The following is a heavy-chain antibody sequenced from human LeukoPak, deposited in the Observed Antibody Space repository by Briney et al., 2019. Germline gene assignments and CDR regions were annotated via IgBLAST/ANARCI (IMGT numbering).Heavy chain of an antibody. D-gene: IGHD4-23*01. CDR2: ISVSGATT. Sequence: GGSLRLSCAASGFTFSTDAMSWVRQAPGKGLEWVSAISVSGATTYYADSVKGRFTISRDNSKKTLFLQMNSLRAEDTAVYYCAGDFSQSRNSDYWGQGTLVTVSS. V-gene: IGHV3-23*01. CDR1: GFTFSTDA. J-gene: IGHJ4*02. CDR3: AGDFSQSRNSDY.